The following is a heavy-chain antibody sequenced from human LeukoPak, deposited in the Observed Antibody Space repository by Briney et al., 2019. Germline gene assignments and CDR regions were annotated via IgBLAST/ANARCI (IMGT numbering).Heavy chain of an antibody. J-gene: IGHJ6*04. CDR1: GFTFSSYN. V-gene: IGHV3-48*04. CDR2: ISSSGSTI. Sequence: GGSLRLSCVVSGFTFSSYNMNWVRQAPGKGLEWVSYISSSGSTIYYADSVKGRFTISRDNAKNSLYLQMNSLRAEDTAVYYCAELGITMIGGVWGKGTTVTISS. CDR3: AELGITMIGGV. D-gene: IGHD3-10*02.